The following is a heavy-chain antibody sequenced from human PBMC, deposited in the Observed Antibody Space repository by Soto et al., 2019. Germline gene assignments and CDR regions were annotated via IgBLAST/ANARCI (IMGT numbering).Heavy chain of an antibody. D-gene: IGHD1-20*01. J-gene: IGHJ3*01. CDR1: GFTFSSFV. V-gene: IGHV3-23*01. CDR3: VRRAITATTKWGAFDV. Sequence: EVQLLESGGGLVQPGGSLRLSCAASGFTFSSFVMNWVRQAPGKGLEWVSTISPGADVSHYTDSVKGRFTISRDNSRRTLHLQMDSLRVEDAAVYFCVRRAITATTKWGAFDVWGQGTAVPVSS. CDR2: ISPGADVS.